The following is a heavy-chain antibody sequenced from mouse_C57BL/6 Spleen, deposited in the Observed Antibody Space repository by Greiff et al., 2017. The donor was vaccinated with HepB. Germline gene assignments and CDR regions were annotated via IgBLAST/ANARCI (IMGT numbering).Heavy chain of an antibody. V-gene: IGHV1-55*01. J-gene: IGHJ4*01. CDR3: ARSRGDYDTYAMDY. Sequence: QVQLQQPGAELVKPGASVKMSCKASGYTFTSYWITWVKQRPGQGLEWIGDIYPGSGSTNYNEKFKSKATLTVDTSSSTAYMQLSSLTSEDSAVYYCARSRGDYDTYAMDYWGQGTSVTVSS. CDR2: IYPGSGST. CDR1: GYTFTSYW. D-gene: IGHD2-4*01.